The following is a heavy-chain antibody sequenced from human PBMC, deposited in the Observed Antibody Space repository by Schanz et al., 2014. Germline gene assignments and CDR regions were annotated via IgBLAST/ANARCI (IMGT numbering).Heavy chain of an antibody. Sequence: QVQVVQSGAEVKKPGASVKVSCKASGYTFTDYGVIWVRQAPGQGLEWMGWISAYTNNTNYAQKVQGRVTMTTDTSTGTAYMDLSSLRPEDTAVYYCARSNYYDNSDYYNSFDYWGQGTLVTVSS. CDR1: GYTFTDYG. J-gene: IGHJ4*02. V-gene: IGHV1-18*01. D-gene: IGHD3-22*01. CDR3: ARSNYYDNSDYYNSFDY. CDR2: ISAYTNNT.